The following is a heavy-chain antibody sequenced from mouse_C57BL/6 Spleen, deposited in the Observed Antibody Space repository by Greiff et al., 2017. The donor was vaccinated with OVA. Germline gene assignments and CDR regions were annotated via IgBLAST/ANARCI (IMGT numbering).Heavy chain of an antibody. CDR3: ARASYSWYFDY. V-gene: IGHV5-16*01. Sequence: EVMLVESEGGLVQPGSSMTLSCTASGFTFSDYYMAWVRQVPEKGLEWVANINYDGSSTYYLDSLKSRFIISRDNAKNILYLQMSSLKSEDTATYYCARASYSWYFDYWGQGTTLTVSS. D-gene: IGHD1-1*01. CDR1: GFTFSDYY. CDR2: INYDGSST. J-gene: IGHJ2*01.